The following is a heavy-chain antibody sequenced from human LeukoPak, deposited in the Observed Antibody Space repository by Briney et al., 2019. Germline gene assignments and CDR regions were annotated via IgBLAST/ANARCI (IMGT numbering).Heavy chain of an antibody. Sequence: PGGSLRLSCAASGFTFSSYAMSWVRQAPGKGLEWVSAISGSGGSTYYADSVKGRFSISRDKSKNTLNLQMNSLRAEDTAVYYCAKDGAMGYYFDYWGQGTLVTVSS. CDR2: ISGSGGST. V-gene: IGHV3-23*01. CDR1: GFTFSSYA. J-gene: IGHJ4*02. D-gene: IGHD1-26*01. CDR3: AKDGAMGYYFDY.